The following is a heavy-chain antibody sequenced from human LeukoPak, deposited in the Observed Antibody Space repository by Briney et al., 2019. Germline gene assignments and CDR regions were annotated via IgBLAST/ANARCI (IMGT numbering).Heavy chain of an antibody. V-gene: IGHV1-69*06. J-gene: IGHJ4*02. CDR2: IIPIFGTT. CDR3: ASGAANFDY. Sequence: SVKVSCKASGGTFNTYAISWVRQAPGQGLEWMGGIIPIFGTTNYAQKFQDRVTITADKSTSTAYMELSSLRSEDMAVYYCASGAANFDYWGQGTLVTVSS. CDR1: GGTFNTYA. D-gene: IGHD3-16*01.